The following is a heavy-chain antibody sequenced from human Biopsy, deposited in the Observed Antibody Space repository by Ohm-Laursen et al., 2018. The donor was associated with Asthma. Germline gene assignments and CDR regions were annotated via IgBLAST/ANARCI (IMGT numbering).Heavy chain of an antibody. Sequence: SSGKVSCKASGGTFNNYAINWVRQAPGQGLEWMGGISPIFGSTAYAQKFQGRVTITADVFTSTVYMELSGLRSEDTAVLYCAKARCYYYYCDMEVWGPGTAITVSS. CDR2: ISPIFGST. CDR3: AKARCYYYYCDMEV. J-gene: IGHJ6*02. V-gene: IGHV1-69*01. CDR1: GGTFNNYA.